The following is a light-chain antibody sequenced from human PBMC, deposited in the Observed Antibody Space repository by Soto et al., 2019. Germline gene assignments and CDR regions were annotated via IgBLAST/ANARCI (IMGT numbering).Light chain of an antibody. CDR2: GAS. CDR3: QQYGSTPWT. CDR1: QTIRSNY. Sequence: ETVLTQSPGTLSLSPGERATLSCRASQTIRSNYLTWYRQTPGQAPRLLIYGASNRATGIADRFSGSGSGTDFTLIISRLEPEEVALYDCQQYGSTPWTFGQGTKGEIK. V-gene: IGKV3-20*01. J-gene: IGKJ1*01.